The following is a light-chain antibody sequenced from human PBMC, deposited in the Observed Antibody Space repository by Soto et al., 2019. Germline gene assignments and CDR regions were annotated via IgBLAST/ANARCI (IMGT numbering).Light chain of an antibody. J-gene: IGKJ5*01. CDR3: QQRYNWPPIT. CDR1: QTVISY. CDR2: DTS. V-gene: IGKV3-11*01. Sequence: EVVLTQSPATLSLSPGERATLSCRASQTVISYFAWYQQKPGQAPRLVIYDTSNRASGIPARFSGSGSGTDFTLTINSLEPEDFAVYYCQQRYNWPPITFGQGTRLEIK.